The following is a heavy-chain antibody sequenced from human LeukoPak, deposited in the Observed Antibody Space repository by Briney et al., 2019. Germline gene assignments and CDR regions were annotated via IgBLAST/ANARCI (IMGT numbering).Heavy chain of an antibody. CDR2: IYPGDSGT. CDR1: GYSFPSYW. Sequence: GESLKISCKGSGYSFPSYWIAWVRQMPGKGLEWMGIIYPGDSGTRYSPSLQGLVTISADKSISTAYLQWSSLKASDTAMYYCARGINYNDRSGYDYWGQGTLVTVSS. D-gene: IGHD3-22*01. J-gene: IGHJ4*02. V-gene: IGHV5-51*01. CDR3: ARGINYNDRSGYDY.